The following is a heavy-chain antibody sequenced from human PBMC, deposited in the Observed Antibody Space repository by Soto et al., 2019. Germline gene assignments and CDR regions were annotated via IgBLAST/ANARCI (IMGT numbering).Heavy chain of an antibody. CDR1: GFIFSSHW. CDR2: INSDGSST. Sequence: PGGSLRLSCTASGFIFSSHWMHWVRQSPEKGLVWVSRINSDGSSTAYADSVKGRFTISRDNAKNTLYLQMNGLRVEDTAVYYCARDRPDISNPTDHPMFDYWGQGTQVTVSS. V-gene: IGHV3-74*01. CDR3: ARDRPDISNPTDHPMFDY. D-gene: IGHD3-10*02. J-gene: IGHJ4*02.